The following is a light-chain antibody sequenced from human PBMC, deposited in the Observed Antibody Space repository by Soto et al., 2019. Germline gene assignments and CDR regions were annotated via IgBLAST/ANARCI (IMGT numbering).Light chain of an antibody. CDR3: SSYTSTNSWV. Sequence: QSALTQPASVSGSPGQSITISCTGTSSDIGTYNYVSWYQQHPGKAPKLLIYEVTNRPSGVSARFSGSKSGNAASLTISGLQAADEADYYCSSYTSTNSWVFGGVTKLTVL. CDR2: EVT. CDR1: SSDIGTYNY. J-gene: IGLJ3*02. V-gene: IGLV2-14*01.